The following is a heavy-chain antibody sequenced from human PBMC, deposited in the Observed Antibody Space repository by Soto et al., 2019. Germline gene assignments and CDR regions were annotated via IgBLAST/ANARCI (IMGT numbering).Heavy chain of an antibody. Sequence: PGGSLRLSCAASGFSFSSFAMNWVRQAPGKGLEWVSIISGSAASTFYADSVTGRFTISRDNSKSTLYLQINSLRAEDTAVYYCAKTRGAMIYAISVYGMDVWGQGTTVTVSS. CDR2: ISGSAAST. J-gene: IGHJ6*02. CDR3: AKTRGAMIYAISVYGMDV. CDR1: GFSFSSFA. V-gene: IGHV3-23*01. D-gene: IGHD2-8*01.